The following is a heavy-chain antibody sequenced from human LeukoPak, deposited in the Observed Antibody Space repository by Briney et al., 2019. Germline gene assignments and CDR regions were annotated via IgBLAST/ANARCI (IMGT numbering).Heavy chain of an antibody. J-gene: IGHJ4*02. D-gene: IGHD3-3*01. Sequence: GGSLRLSCAASGFTFCSYAMSSVRRARGKGLERVSAICGSGGSTYYADPVKGRFTISRDNSKNTLYLQMNSLRAEDTAVYYCAKFDGSELRFLEWLLFDYWGQGTLVTVSS. CDR1: GFTFCSYA. V-gene: IGHV3-23*01. CDR2: ICGSGGST. CDR3: AKFDGSELRFLEWLLFDY.